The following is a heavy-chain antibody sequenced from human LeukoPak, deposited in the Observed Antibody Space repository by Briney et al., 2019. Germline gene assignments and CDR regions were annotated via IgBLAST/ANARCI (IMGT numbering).Heavy chain of an antibody. V-gene: IGHV1-69*05. Sequence: ASVKVSCKASGGTFSSYGISWVRQAPGQGLEWMGGIIPIFDTTNYAQKFQGRVTMTRDMSTSTDYMELSSLRSEDTAIYYCARDNSVGDNAWWFDPWGQGTLVTVSS. D-gene: IGHD1-26*01. CDR2: IIPIFDTT. CDR3: ARDNSVGDNAWWFDP. CDR1: GGTFSSYG. J-gene: IGHJ5*02.